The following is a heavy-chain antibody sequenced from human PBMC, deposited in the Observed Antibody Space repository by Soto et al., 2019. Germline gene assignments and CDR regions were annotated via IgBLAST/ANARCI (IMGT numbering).Heavy chain of an antibody. Sequence: QVQLQQWGAGLLKPSETLSLTCVVAGGSFSDYFWTWIRLPPGKGLEWLGEINHSGIVNYNPSLNGRVTISVATSKDQFSLQVTSETAADTAVDSGARGHPLAMVWGVALSPYSFYMDVWGKGNTVPVSS. CDR3: ARGHPLAMVWGVALSPYSFYMDV. D-gene: IGHD3-10*01. V-gene: IGHV4-34*01. CDR2: INHSGIV. CDR1: GGSFSDYF. J-gene: IGHJ6*03.